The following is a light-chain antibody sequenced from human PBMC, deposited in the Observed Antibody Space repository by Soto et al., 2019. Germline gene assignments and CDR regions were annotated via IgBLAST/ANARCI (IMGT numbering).Light chain of an antibody. V-gene: IGKV3-20*01. CDR1: QSVSSGH. Sequence: IVLTQSPGTLSFSPGERSSLSCSASQSVSSGHLAWYQQKPGQAPRLLIYGASSRATGIPDRFSGSGSGTDFTLTISRLEPEDYAVYYCQQYGHSLWTFGQGTKVDI. CDR3: QQYGHSLWT. J-gene: IGKJ1*01. CDR2: GAS.